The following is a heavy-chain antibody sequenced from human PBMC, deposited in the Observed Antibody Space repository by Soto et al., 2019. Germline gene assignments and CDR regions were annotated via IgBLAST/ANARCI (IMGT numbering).Heavy chain of an antibody. J-gene: IGHJ4*02. D-gene: IGHD2-21*02. V-gene: IGHV4-31*03. CDR2: IYYSGST. Sequence: SETLSLTCTVSGGSISSGGYYWSWIRQHPGKGLEWIGYIYYSGSTYYNPSLKSRVTISLDTSKNQFSLKLSSVTAADTAVYYCARAFCGGNCYPNYWGQGTLVTVSS. CDR1: GGSISSGGYY. CDR3: ARAFCGGNCYPNY.